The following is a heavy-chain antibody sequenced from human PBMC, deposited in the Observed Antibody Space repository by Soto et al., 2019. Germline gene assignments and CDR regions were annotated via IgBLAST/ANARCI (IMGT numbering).Heavy chain of an antibody. D-gene: IGHD3-9*01. CDR1: GGSISSYY. J-gene: IGHJ3*02. Sequence: SETLSLTCTVSGGSISSYYWSWIRQPPGKGLEWIGYIYYSGNTKYNPSLKNRINISVDTSKNQFSLKHNSVTAADTAVFYCARALILTGYYIHDAFDIWGQGTMVTVSS. CDR3: ARALILTGYYIHDAFDI. V-gene: IGHV4-59*01. CDR2: IYYSGNT.